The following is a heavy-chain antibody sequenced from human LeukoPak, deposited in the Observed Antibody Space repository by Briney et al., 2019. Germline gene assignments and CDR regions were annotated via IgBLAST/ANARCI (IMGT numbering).Heavy chain of an antibody. CDR3: ASPYSSGNDAFDI. D-gene: IGHD6-19*01. V-gene: IGHV3-33*01. Sequence: GGSLRLSCAASGFTFSSYGMYWVRQAPGKGLEWVAVIWYDGSNKYYADSVKGRFTISRDNAKNSLYLQMNSLRAEDTAVYYCASPYSSGNDAFDIWGQGTMVTVSS. CDR2: IWYDGSNK. J-gene: IGHJ3*02. CDR1: GFTFSSYG.